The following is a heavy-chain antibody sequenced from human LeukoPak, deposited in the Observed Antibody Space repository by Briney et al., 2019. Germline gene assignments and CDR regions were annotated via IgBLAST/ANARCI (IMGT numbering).Heavy chain of an antibody. J-gene: IGHJ3*02. Sequence: GGSLRLSCAASGFTFSSYWMSWVRQAPGKGLEWVANIKQDGSEKYYVDSVKGRFTISRDNAKNSLYLQMNSLRVEDTAVNYCAKKTIVGATVDAFDIWGQGTMVTVSS. CDR1: GFTFSSYW. CDR2: IKQDGSEK. D-gene: IGHD1-26*01. V-gene: IGHV3-7*01. CDR3: AKKTIVGATVDAFDI.